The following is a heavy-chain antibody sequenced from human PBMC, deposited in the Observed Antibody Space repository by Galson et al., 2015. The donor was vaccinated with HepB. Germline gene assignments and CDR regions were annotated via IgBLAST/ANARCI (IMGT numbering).Heavy chain of an antibody. Sequence: SVKVSCKASGGTFSSYAISWVRQAPGQGLEWMGRIIPILGITNYAQRPQGKVTMTTDTSTRTAYMELRRLRSDDTAIYYCVGDPLHSFDYGARELWSPSPQ. V-gene: IGHV1-69*04. CDR2: IIPILGIT. J-gene: IGHJ4*02. CDR3: VGDPLHSFDY. CDR1: GGTFSSYA.